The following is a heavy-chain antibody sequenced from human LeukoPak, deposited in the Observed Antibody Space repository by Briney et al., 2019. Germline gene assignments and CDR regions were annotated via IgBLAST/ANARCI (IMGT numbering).Heavy chain of an antibody. D-gene: IGHD1-1*01. CDR3: ARDLGSAAGW. Sequence: GGSLRLSCAASGFTVSNNYMSWVRQAPGKGLEWVSAIYSGGATRYAESVKGRFTISRDNPKNTLYLQMNSLRVEDTAVYYCARDLGSAAGWWGQGTLVTVSS. CDR1: GFTVSNNY. CDR2: IYSGGAT. V-gene: IGHV3-53*01. J-gene: IGHJ4*02.